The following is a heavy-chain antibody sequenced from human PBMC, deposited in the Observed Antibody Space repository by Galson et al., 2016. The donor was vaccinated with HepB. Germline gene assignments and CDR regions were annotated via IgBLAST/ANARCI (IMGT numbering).Heavy chain of an antibody. Sequence: LRLSCAASGFDFSRYEMNWVRKSPGKGLEWLSHISYSNAVSYAAAVKGRFTTSRDNARDSLFLEMRNLRVEDTATYYCIRGKNNAWYAYKRSNYYTMEVWGRGTSVIVSS. V-gene: IGHV3-48*03. D-gene: IGHD3-10*01. CDR2: ISYSNAV. CDR1: GFDFSRYE. J-gene: IGHJ6*02. CDR3: IRGKNNAWYAYKRSNYYTMEV.